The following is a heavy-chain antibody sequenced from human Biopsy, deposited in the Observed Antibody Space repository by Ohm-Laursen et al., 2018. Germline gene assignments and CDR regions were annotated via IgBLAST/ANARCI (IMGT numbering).Heavy chain of an antibody. D-gene: IGHD6-6*01. CDR3: ARDSSRRAREGGMDV. V-gene: IGHV3-21*05. J-gene: IGHJ6*02. Sequence: LSLTCAASGYSVSSYDMNWVRQAPGKGLEWISYIRETSSHIYDADSVRGRFTVARDIAKNSLYLQLNSLRVEDTAVYYCARDSSRRAREGGMDVWGQGTTVTVSS. CDR1: GYSVSSYD. CDR2: IRETSSHI.